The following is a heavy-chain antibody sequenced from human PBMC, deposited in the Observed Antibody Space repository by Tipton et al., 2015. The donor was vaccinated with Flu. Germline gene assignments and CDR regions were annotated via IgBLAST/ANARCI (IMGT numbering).Heavy chain of an antibody. CDR3: SRSTYYYGSGSSDY. J-gene: IGHJ4*02. CDR2: ISHSGST. Sequence: TLSLTCGVSGDSIRSSNYYWGWIRQPPGKGLEWIATISHSGSTYYKPSLKSRVTISLDTFQNQFSLKVNSVTAADTAVYYCSRSTYYYGSGSSDYWGQGTLVTVSS. CDR1: GDSIRSSNYY. V-gene: IGHV4-38-2*01. D-gene: IGHD3-10*01.